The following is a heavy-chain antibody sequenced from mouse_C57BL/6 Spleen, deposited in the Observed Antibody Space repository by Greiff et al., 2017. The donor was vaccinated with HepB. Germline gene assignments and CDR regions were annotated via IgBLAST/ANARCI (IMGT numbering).Heavy chain of an antibody. V-gene: IGHV5-6*01. CDR2: ISSGGSYT. CDR1: GFTFSSYG. Sequence: EVNLVESGGDLVKPGGSLKLSCAASGFTFSSYGMSWVRQTPDKRLEWVATISSGGSYTYYPDSVKGRFTLSRDNAKNTLYLQMSSLKSEETAMYYCARLGRAWFAYWGQGTLVTVSA. D-gene: IGHD4-1*01. CDR3: ARLGRAWFAY. J-gene: IGHJ3*01.